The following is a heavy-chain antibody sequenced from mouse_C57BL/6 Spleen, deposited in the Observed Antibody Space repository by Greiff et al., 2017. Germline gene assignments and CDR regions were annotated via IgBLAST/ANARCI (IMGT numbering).Heavy chain of an antibody. CDR3: TRGLLYYIDY. D-gene: IGHD2-12*01. J-gene: IGHJ2*01. V-gene: IGHV1-15*01. Sequence: VQGVESGAELVRPGASVTLSCKASGYTFTDYEMHWVKQTPVHGLEWIGAIDPETGGTAYNQKFKGKAILTADKSSSTAYMELRSLTSEDSAVYYYTRGLLYYIDYWGQGTTLTVSS. CDR2: IDPETGGT. CDR1: GYTFTDYE.